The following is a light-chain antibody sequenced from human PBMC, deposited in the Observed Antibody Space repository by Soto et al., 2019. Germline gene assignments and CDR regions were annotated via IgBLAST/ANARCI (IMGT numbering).Light chain of an antibody. CDR2: AAS. Sequence: DIQMTQSPSSLSASVGDRVTITCRAGQNIFSSLNWYQQKPGKAPKLLIYAASSLQSGVPSRFSGSGSGTDFTLTITSLQPEDFATYYCQQSYNSPPITLGQGTRLEIK. V-gene: IGKV1-39*01. CDR3: QQSYNSPPIT. CDR1: QNIFSS. J-gene: IGKJ5*01.